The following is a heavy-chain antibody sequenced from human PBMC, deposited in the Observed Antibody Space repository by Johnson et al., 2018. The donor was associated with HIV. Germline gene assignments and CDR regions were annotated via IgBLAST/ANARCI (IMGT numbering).Heavy chain of an antibody. J-gene: IGHJ3*02. CDR2: ISYDGSNK. CDR1: GFIFSSYG. CDR3: ARNYYDSSDAFDI. D-gene: IGHD3-22*01. V-gene: IGHV3-30*19. Sequence: VQLMESGGGVVQPGRSLRLSCAASGFIFSSYGMHWVRQAPGKGLEWVAVISYDGSNKYYADSVKGRFTISRDNSKNTLYLKMNSLRAEDTAVYYCARNYYDSSDAFDIWGQGTMVTLSS.